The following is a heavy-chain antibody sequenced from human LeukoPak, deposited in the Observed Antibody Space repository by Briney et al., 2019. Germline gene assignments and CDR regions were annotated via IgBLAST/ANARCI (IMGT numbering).Heavy chain of an antibody. Sequence: GESLKISCKDSGYTFTTYWIAWVRQMPGKGLEWMGIIYPGDSDTRYSPSFQGQVTISADKSISTAYLQWSSLKASDIAMYYCARGHCSSTSCSGDAFDIWGQGTMVTVSS. V-gene: IGHV5-51*01. CDR1: GYTFTTYW. D-gene: IGHD2-2*01. CDR2: IYPGDSDT. J-gene: IGHJ3*02. CDR3: ARGHCSSTSCSGDAFDI.